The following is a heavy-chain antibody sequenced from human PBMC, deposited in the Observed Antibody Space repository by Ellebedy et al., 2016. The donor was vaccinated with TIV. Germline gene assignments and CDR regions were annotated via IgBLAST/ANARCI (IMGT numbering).Heavy chain of an antibody. D-gene: IGHD4-11*01. V-gene: IGHV3-30-3*01. Sequence: GESLKISCAASGFTFSSYAMHWVRQAPGKGLEWVAVISYDGSNKYYADSVKGRFTISRDNSKNTLYLQMNSLRAEDTAVYYCAREGGYSNYEFDYWGQGTLVTVSS. J-gene: IGHJ4*02. CDR2: ISYDGSNK. CDR3: AREGGYSNYEFDY. CDR1: GFTFSSYA.